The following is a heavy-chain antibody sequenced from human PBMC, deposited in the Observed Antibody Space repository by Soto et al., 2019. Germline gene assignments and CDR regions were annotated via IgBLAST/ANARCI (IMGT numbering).Heavy chain of an antibody. D-gene: IGHD3-22*01. V-gene: IGHV3-23*01. CDR2: VSGDGGSA. Sequence: RGSLRLSCAASGFTFISYAIICGGHSPFKGLDWVSSVSGDGGSAYYADSVKGRFTISRDNFGNNMYLQMSSLRAEDTAIYYCAKVNYPYYDRGPYYFDHWGQGALVTVSS. J-gene: IGHJ4*02. CDR3: AKVNYPYYDRGPYYFDH. CDR1: GFTFISYA.